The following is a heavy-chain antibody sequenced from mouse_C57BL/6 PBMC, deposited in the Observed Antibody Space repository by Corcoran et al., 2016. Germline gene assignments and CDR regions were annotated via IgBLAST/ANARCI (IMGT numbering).Heavy chain of an antibody. CDR1: GYTFTDYE. V-gene: IGHV1-15*01. J-gene: IGHJ2*01. CDR2: IDPETGGT. D-gene: IGHD1-1*01. Sequence: QVQLQQSGAELVRPGASVTLSCKASGYTFTDYEMHWVKQTPVHGLEWIGAIDPETGGTAYNQKFKGKAILTADKSSSTAYMELRSLTSEDSAVYYCTRSHYYGSSYYWGQGTTLTVSS. CDR3: TRSHYYGSSYY.